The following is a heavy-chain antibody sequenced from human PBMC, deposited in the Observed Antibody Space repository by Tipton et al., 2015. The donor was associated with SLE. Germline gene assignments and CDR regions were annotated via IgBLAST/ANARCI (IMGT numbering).Heavy chain of an antibody. V-gene: IGHV4-59*01. CDR3: ARGSRYYDSSGCHWYLDL. Sequence: LRLSCTVSGGSISSYYWSWIRQPPGKGLEWIGYIYYSGSTNYNPSLKSRVTISVDTSKNQFSLKLSSVTAADTAVYYCARGSRYYDSSGCHWYLDLWGRGTLVTVSS. J-gene: IGHJ2*01. D-gene: IGHD3-22*01. CDR1: GGSISSYY. CDR2: IYYSGST.